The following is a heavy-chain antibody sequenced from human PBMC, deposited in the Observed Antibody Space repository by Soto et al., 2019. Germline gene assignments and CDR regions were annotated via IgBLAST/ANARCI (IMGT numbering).Heavy chain of an antibody. D-gene: IGHD6-19*01. J-gene: IGHJ4*02. CDR2: INAGNGNT. V-gene: IGHV1-3*01. CDR3: ARHLMAVAGTPFDY. Sequence: QVQLVQSGAEVKKPGASVKVSCKASGYTFTSYAMHWVRQAPGQRLEWMGWINAGNGNTKYSQKFQGRVTITRDTXVSTAYMELSSLRSEDTAVYYCARHLMAVAGTPFDYWGQGTLVTVSS. CDR1: GYTFTSYA.